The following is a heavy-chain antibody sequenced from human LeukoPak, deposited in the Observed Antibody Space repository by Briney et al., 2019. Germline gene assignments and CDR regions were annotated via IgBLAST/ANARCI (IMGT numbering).Heavy chain of an antibody. CDR3: ARDPSSSYNYDY. J-gene: IGHJ4*02. CDR1: GFTFSSYW. D-gene: IGHD5-24*01. Sequence: PGGSLRLSCAASGFTFSSYWMHWVRQAPGKGLVWVSRINSDGSSTSYADSVKGRFTISRDNAKNTLYPQMNSLRAEDTAVYYCARDPSSSYNYDYWGQGTLVTVSS. V-gene: IGHV3-74*01. CDR2: INSDGSST.